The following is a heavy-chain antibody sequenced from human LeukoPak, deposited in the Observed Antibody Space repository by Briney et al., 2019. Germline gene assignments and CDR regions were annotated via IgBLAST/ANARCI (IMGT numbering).Heavy chain of an antibody. Sequence: GGSLRLSCAASGFTFSSYWMGWVRQAPGKGLEWVANIKQDGSEKYYVDSVKGRFTISRDNAKNSLYLQMNSLRAEDAAVYYCARDLFDYDSSGYYPQGFDYWGQGTLVTVSS. D-gene: IGHD3-22*01. CDR3: ARDLFDYDSSGYYPQGFDY. V-gene: IGHV3-7*01. J-gene: IGHJ4*02. CDR1: GFTFSSYW. CDR2: IKQDGSEK.